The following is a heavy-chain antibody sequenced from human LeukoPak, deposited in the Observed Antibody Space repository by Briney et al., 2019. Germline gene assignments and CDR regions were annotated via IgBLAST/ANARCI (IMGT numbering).Heavy chain of an antibody. CDR1: GFTVNSNY. Sequence: GGSLRLSCAAPGFTVNSNYMSWVRQAPGKGLEWVSVIYSGGSTYYADSVKGRFTISRDNSKNTLYLQMNSLRAEGTAVYYCASMYFSQYLQHWGQGTLVTVSS. CDR2: IYSGGST. V-gene: IGHV3-53*01. CDR3: ASMYFSQYLQH. D-gene: IGHD2-8*01. J-gene: IGHJ1*01.